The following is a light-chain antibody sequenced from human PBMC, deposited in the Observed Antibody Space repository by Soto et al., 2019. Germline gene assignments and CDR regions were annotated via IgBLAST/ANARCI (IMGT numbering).Light chain of an antibody. CDR3: QQYGSSPPVT. J-gene: IGKJ4*01. Sequence: EIVLTQSPGTLSLSPGERATLSCRASQSVSNSYLAWYQQKPGQAPRLLIYGASSRATGIPDRFSGSGSGTDFTLTISRLEPEDFAVYYCQQYGSSPPVTFGGGTKVVIK. CDR1: QSVSNSY. CDR2: GAS. V-gene: IGKV3-20*01.